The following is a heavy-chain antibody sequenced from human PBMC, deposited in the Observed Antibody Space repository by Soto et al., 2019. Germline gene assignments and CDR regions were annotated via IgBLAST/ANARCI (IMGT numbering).Heavy chain of an antibody. V-gene: IGHV3-30-3*01. Sequence: LRLSCAASGFTFSSYAMHWVRQAPGKGLEWVAVISYDGSNKYYADSVKGRFTISRDNSKNTLYLQMNSLRAEDTAVYYCARDKAIVVVVARGYYYYGMDVWGQGTTVTVSS. CDR3: ARDKAIVVVVARGYYYYGMDV. J-gene: IGHJ6*02. CDR1: GFTFSSYA. CDR2: ISYDGSNK. D-gene: IGHD2-15*01.